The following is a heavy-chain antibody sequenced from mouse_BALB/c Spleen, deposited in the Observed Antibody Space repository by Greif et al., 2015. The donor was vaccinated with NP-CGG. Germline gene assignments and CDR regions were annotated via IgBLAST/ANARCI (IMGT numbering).Heavy chain of an antibody. Sequence: VQLQQSGAELVKPGTSVKMSCKASGYTFTSYWMHWVKQRPGQGLEWIGDIYPGGDSTNYNEKFKSKATLTVDTSSSTAYMQLSSLTSEDSAVYYCARGPYYGSSPYAMDYWGQGTSVTVSS. CDR2: IYPGGDST. J-gene: IGHJ4*01. CDR1: GYTFTSYW. V-gene: IGHV1-55*01. D-gene: IGHD1-1*01. CDR3: ARGPYYGSSPYAMDY.